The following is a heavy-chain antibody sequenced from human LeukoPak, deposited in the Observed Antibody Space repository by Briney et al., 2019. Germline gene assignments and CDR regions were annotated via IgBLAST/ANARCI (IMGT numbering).Heavy chain of an antibody. D-gene: IGHD1-14*01. J-gene: IGHJ4*02. Sequence: GESLRLSCEASGFTFSNYWMNWVRQAPGKGLEWVANVKYDGSEKHYVDSVKGRFTISRDNAENSLYLQMNSLRAEDTAVYYCARTNNFDYWGQGTLVTVPS. CDR3: ARTNNFDY. CDR1: GFTFSNYW. CDR2: VKYDGSEK. V-gene: IGHV3-7*01.